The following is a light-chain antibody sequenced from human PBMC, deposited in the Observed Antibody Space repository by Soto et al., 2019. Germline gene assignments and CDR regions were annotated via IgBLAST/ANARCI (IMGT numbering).Light chain of an antibody. V-gene: IGLV1-47*01. CDR1: SSNIGRNF. J-gene: IGLJ2*01. Sequence: QSVLTQPPSASGTPGQRVTISCSGSSSNIGRNFVFWYQQLPGTAPKLLIYRNDQRPSGVPDRFSGSKSGTSGSLAISGLRSEDEADYYCAAWGDSLSGVVFGGGTKVTVL. CDR3: AAWGDSLSGVV. CDR2: RND.